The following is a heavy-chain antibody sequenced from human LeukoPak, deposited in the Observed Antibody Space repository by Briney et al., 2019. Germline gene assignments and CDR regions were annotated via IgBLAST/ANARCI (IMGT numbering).Heavy chain of an antibody. CDR2: IYYSGST. CDR1: GGSISSSSYY. CDR3: ARTXKXXXAPRDAXDI. Sequence: SETLSLTCTVSGGSISSSSYYWGWIRQPPGKGLEWIGSIYYSGSTYYNPSLKSRVTISVDTSKNQFSLKLSSVTAADTAVYXXARTXKXXXAPRDAXDIWGQGTMVTVSS. J-gene: IGHJ3*02. V-gene: IGHV4-39*07. D-gene: IGHD1-14*01.